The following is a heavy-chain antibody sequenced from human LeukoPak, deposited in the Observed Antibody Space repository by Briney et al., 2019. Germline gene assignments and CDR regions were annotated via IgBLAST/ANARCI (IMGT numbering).Heavy chain of an antibody. CDR2: INHNGNVN. J-gene: IGHJ6*02. D-gene: IGHD3-16*01. CDR3: ARGGGLDV. CDR1: GFTFSSYW. V-gene: IGHV3-7*03. Sequence: PGGSLRLPCAASGFTFSSYWMNWARQAPGEGLEWVASINHNGNVNYYVDSVKGRFTISRDNAKNSLYLQMSNLRAEDTAVYFCARGGGLDVWGQGATVTVSS.